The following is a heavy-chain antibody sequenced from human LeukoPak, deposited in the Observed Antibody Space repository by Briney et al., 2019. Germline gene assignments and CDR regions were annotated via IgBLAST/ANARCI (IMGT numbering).Heavy chain of an antibody. Sequence: ASVKVSCKASGYTFTSYGISWVRQAPGQGLEWMGWRSAYNGNTNFAQKLQGRVTMTTDTSTSTAYMDLRSLRSDDTAVYYCARDQAATNTQVRFCLDWGQGTLVTVSS. CDR1: GYTFTSYG. J-gene: IGHJ4*02. CDR3: ARDQAATNTQVRFCLD. D-gene: IGHD3-9*01. CDR2: RSAYNGNT. V-gene: IGHV1-18*01.